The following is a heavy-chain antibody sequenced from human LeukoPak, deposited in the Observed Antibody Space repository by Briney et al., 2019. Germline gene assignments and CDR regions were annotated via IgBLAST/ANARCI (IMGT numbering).Heavy chain of an antibody. Sequence: PGGSLRLSCAASGFTFSDYYMNWIRQAPGEGLEWISYISSSGSTIYYADSVKGRFTISRDNAKNSLYLQMSGLRAEDTAVYYCASGLNTVTVPFDYWGQGTLVTVSS. CDR1: GFTFSDYY. CDR3: ASGLNTVTVPFDY. V-gene: IGHV3-11*01. CDR2: ISSSGSTI. D-gene: IGHD4-17*01. J-gene: IGHJ4*02.